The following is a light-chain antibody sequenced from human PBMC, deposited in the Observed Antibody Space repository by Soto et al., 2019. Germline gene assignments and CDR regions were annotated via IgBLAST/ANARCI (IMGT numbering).Light chain of an antibody. J-gene: IGKJ5*01. CDR3: QQYNSYPT. V-gene: IGKV1-5*03. Sequence: DIEMTQSPSTLSACVGDRVTITCRASQSISSWLAWYQQKPGKAPNLLIYKASSLESGVPSRFSGSGSGTEFTLTISSLQPDDFATYYCQQYNSYPTFGQGTRLEIK. CDR2: KAS. CDR1: QSISSW.